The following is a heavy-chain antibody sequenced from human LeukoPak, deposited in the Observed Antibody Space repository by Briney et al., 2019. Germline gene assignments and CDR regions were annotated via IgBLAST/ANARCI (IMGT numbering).Heavy chain of an antibody. Sequence: SETLSLTCTVSNGSISIYYWSWIRQPAGKGLEWIGRIYTSGTTNYNPSLKSRVTMSVDTSKNQFSLKLTSVTAADTAVYYCARGDYYGSGEIDYWGQGTLVTVSS. CDR2: IYTSGTT. V-gene: IGHV4-4*07. CDR3: ARGDYYGSGEIDY. D-gene: IGHD3-10*01. CDR1: NGSISIYY. J-gene: IGHJ4*02.